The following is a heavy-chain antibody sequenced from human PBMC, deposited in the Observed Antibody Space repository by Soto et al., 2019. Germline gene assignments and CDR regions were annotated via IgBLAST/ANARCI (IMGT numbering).Heavy chain of an antibody. D-gene: IGHD7-27*01. CDR1: GFTFNNYS. V-gene: IGHV3-48*02. Sequence: EVQLVESGGGLVQPGGSLILSCASSGFTFNNYSMNWFRQAPGKGLEWVSYINGDSTTIYYADSVKGRFTISRDDAKNSLYLQMNSLRDEDTAVYYCARDLNWGFDYWGQGTLVTVSS. CDR3: ARDLNWGFDY. J-gene: IGHJ4*02. CDR2: INGDSTTI.